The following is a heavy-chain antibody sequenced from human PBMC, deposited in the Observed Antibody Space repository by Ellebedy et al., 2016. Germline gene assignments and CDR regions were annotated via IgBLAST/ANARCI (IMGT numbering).Heavy chain of an antibody. CDR3: AKGTMIVVAGRFDY. Sequence: GGSLRLSCATSGFTFSNYGMHWVRQAPGKGLEWVSGISWNSGSIGYADSVKGRFTISRDNAKNSLYLQMNSLRAEDTALYYCAKGTMIVVAGRFDYWGQGTLVTVSS. D-gene: IGHD3-22*01. J-gene: IGHJ4*02. V-gene: IGHV3-9*01. CDR2: ISWNSGSI. CDR1: GFTFSNYG.